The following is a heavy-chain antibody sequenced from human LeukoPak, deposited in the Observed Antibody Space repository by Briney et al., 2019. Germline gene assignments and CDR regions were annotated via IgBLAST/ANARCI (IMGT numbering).Heavy chain of an antibody. Sequence: GGSPRLSCAASGFTFSSYWMHWVRQAPGKGLVWVSRINSDGSSTSYADSVKGRFTISRDNAKNTLYLQMNSLRAEDTAVYYCARDPINYGGNSIYWGQGTLVTVSS. CDR2: INSDGSST. CDR3: ARDPINYGGNSIY. CDR1: GFTFSSYW. J-gene: IGHJ4*02. D-gene: IGHD4-23*01. V-gene: IGHV3-74*01.